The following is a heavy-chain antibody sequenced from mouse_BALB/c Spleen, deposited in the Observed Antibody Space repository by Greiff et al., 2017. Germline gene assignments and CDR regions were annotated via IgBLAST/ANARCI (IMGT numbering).Heavy chain of an antibody. CDR1: GYTFTSYW. D-gene: IGHD5-1*01. CDR3: TRRSTGRYYFDY. CDR2: IYPSDSYT. Sequence: VQLQQPGAELVRPGASVKLSCKASGYTFTSYWINWVKQRPGQGLEWIGNIYPSDSYTNYNQKFKDKATLTVDKSSSTAYMQLSSPTSEDSAVYYCTRRSTGRYYFDYWGQGTTLTVSS. J-gene: IGHJ2*01. V-gene: IGHV1-69*02.